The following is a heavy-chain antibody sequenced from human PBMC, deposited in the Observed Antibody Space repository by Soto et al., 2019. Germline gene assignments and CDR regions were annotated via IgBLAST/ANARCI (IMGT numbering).Heavy chain of an antibody. J-gene: IGHJ6*02. Sequence: QVQLVQSGAEVKKPGSSVKVSCKASGGTFSSDAINWVRQAPGQGLEWMGGLIPIFGTPNYSQRCQGRVTLTADEPTSTAYMELRSLRFEDTAVYYCARAEILTRSEYERRDRTISYYYALDVGGQGTTVTVS. D-gene: IGHD1-1*01. CDR3: ARAEILTRSEYERRDRTISYYYALDV. V-gene: IGHV1-69*01. CDR2: LIPIFGTP. CDR1: GGTFSSDA.